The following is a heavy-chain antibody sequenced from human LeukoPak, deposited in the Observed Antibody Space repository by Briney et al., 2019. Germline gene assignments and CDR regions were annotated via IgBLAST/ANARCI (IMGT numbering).Heavy chain of an antibody. CDR1: GYTFTSYG. CDR3: ARDAPGARLTTVTTFDY. Sequence: ASVKVSCKASGYTFTSYGISWVRQAPGQGLEWMGWISAYNGNTNYAQKLQGRVTMTTDTSTSTAYMELRSLRSDDTAVYYCARDAPGARLTTVTTFDYWGQGTLVTVSS. V-gene: IGHV1-18*04. D-gene: IGHD4-17*01. CDR2: ISAYNGNT. J-gene: IGHJ4*02.